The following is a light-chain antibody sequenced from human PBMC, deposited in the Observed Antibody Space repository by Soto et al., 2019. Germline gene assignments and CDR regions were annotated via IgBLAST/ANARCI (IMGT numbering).Light chain of an antibody. Sequence: QSVLTQPPSASGTPGQRVTISCSGSSSNIGSNFVFWYQQLPGTAPKLLIYGNSNRPSGVPDRFSGSKSGTSASLAITGLQAEDEADYYCQSYDSSLSGRVFGGGTQLTVL. CDR3: QSYDSSLSGRV. V-gene: IGLV1-40*01. J-gene: IGLJ2*01. CDR2: GNS. CDR1: SSNIGSNF.